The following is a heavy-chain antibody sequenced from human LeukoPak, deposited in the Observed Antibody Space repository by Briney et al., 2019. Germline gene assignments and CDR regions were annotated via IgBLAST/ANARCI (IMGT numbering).Heavy chain of an antibody. CDR3: ARDLGGYNWNDASYYGMDV. Sequence: GGSLRLSCTVSGFTVSSNSMSWVRQAPGKGLEWVSFIYSGTIHYSDSVKGRFTISRDNAKNSLYLRMNSLRAEDTAVYYCARDLGGYNWNDASYYGMDVWGQGTTVTVSS. J-gene: IGHJ6*02. V-gene: IGHV3-53*01. CDR2: IYSGTI. D-gene: IGHD1-20*01. CDR1: GFTVSSNS.